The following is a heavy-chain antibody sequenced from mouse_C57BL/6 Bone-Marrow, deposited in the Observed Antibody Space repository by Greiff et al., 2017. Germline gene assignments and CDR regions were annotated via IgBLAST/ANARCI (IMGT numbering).Heavy chain of an antibody. V-gene: IGHV1-77*01. CDR2: IGPGSGSP. CDR1: GYTFTDYY. J-gene: IGHJ3*01. CDR3: AGWAWFAY. Sequence: QVHVKQSGAELVKPGASVKISCKASGYTFTDYYLNWVKQRPGQGLEWIGKIGPGSGSPYYNEKFKGKATLTADKSSSTAYMQLSSLTSEYCAVYFCAGWAWFAYWGQGTLVTVSA.